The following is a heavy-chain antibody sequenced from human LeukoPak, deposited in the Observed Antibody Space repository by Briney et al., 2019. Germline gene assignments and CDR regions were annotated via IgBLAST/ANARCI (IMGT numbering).Heavy chain of an antibody. CDR3: AHRREGGVAKFGTFDY. CDR2: IYWDDDK. V-gene: IGHV2-5*02. D-gene: IGHD2-8*02. J-gene: IGHJ4*02. Sequence: SGPTLVKPTQTLTLTCTFSGFSLSTGGVGVGWIRQPPGKALEWLAIIYWDDDKRYNPSLKSRLTIMKDTSKDLVVLIMTNVDPVDTATYYCAHRREGGVAKFGTFDYWGQGALVTVSS. CDR1: GFSLSTGGVG.